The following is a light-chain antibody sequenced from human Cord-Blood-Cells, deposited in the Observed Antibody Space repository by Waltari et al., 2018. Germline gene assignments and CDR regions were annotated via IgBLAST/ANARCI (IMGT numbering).Light chain of an antibody. CDR2: DVS. CDR1: RSDVGVFNF. J-gene: IGLJ3*02. CDR3: SSYTSSSTLV. V-gene: IGLV2-14*03. Sequence: QFPLTQPASVSGSPGQPITSPSPGPRSDVGVFNFAPWYQQHPGKAPKLMIYDVSNRPSGVSNRFSGSKSGNTASLTISGLQAEDEADYYCSSYTSSSTLVFGGGTKLTVL.